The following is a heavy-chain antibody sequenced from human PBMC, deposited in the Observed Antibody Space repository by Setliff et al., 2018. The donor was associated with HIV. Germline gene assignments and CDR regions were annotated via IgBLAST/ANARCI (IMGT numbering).Heavy chain of an antibody. Sequence: GESLKISCKGSGYSFTNNWIGWVRRMPGKGLEWMGITHPEDSDTRYNPSFQGQVTMSTNKSISTAYLQWNSLKASDTAMYYCARHVGDTFDIWGQGTMVTVSS. CDR2: THPEDSDT. CDR1: GYSFTNNW. CDR3: ARHVGDTFDI. J-gene: IGHJ3*02. D-gene: IGHD3-16*01. V-gene: IGHV5-51*01.